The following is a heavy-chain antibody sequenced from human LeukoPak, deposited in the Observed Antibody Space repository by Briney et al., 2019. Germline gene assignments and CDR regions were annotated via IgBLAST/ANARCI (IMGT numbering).Heavy chain of an antibody. CDR1: KFTFSHYG. CDR2: ISSDGSIK. J-gene: IGHJ5*02. V-gene: IGHV3-30*03. D-gene: IGHD3/OR15-3a*01. CDR3: ARDLNWA. Sequence: PGGSLRLSCTASKFTFSHYGMQWVRQAPGKGLEWVAVISSDGSIKIYADSVKGRFTLSRDNSINTVDLQMNSLRAEDTAVYYCARDLNWAWGQGTLVTVSS.